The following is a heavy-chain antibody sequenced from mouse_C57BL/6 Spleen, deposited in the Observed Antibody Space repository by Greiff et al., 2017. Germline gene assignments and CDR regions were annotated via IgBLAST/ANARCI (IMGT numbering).Heavy chain of an antibody. CDR2: IFPGSGST. D-gene: IGHD2-1*01. CDR3: PYGNYVDAMDY. V-gene: IGHV1-75*01. CDR1: GYTFTDYY. J-gene: IGHJ4*01. Sequence: VMLVESGPELVKPGASVKISCKASGYTFTDYYINWVKQRPGRGLEWIGWIFPGSGSTYYNEKFKGKATLTVDKSSSTAYMLLSSLTSEDSAVYFCPYGNYVDAMDYWGQGTSVTVSS.